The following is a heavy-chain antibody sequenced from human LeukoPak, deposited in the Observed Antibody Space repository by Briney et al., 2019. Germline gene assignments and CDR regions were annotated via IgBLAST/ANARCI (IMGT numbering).Heavy chain of an antibody. CDR2: TNHSGST. J-gene: IGHJ4*02. CDR3: ARDVGARLPGY. Sequence: PSETLSLTCAVYGGSFSGYYWSWIRQPPGKGLEWIGETNHSGSTNYNPSLKSRVTISVDTSKNHFSLRLNSVTAADTAVYYCARDVGARLPGYWGQGTLVTVS. CDR1: GGSFSGYY. V-gene: IGHV4-34*01. D-gene: IGHD6-6*01.